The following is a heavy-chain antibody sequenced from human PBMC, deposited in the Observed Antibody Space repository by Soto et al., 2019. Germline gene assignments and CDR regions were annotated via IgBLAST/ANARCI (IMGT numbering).Heavy chain of an antibody. Sequence: QVQLVQSGAEVKKPGSLVKVSCKASGGTFSSYAISWVRQAPGQGLEWMGGIIPIFGTANYAQKFQGRVTITADESTSTAYMELSSLRSEDTAVYYCARPDTIFGVVRGHYYYGMDVWGQGTTVTVSS. CDR3: ARPDTIFGVVRGHYYYGMDV. D-gene: IGHD3-3*01. CDR2: IIPIFGTA. CDR1: GGTFSSYA. V-gene: IGHV1-69*01. J-gene: IGHJ6*02.